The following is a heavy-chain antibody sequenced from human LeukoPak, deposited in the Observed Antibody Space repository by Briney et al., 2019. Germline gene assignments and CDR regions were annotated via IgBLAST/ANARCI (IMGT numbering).Heavy chain of an antibody. V-gene: IGHV3-11*04. Sequence: GGSLRLSCAASGFTFSDYYMSWIRQAPGKGLEWVSYISSSGSTIYYADSVKGRFTISRDNAKNSLYLQMNSLRAEDTAVYYCAREVVRGAIYYYYMDVWGKGTTVTVSS. CDR1: GFTFSDYY. J-gene: IGHJ6*03. CDR2: ISSSGSTI. D-gene: IGHD3-10*01. CDR3: AREVVRGAIYYYYMDV.